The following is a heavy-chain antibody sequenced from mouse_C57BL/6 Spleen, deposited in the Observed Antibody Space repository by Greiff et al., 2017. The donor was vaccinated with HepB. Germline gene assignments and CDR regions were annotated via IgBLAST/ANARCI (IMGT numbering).Heavy chain of an antibody. Sequence: VQLQQSGAELVRPGASVKLSCTASGFNIKDDYMHWVKQRPEQGLEWIGWIDPENGDTEYASKFQGKATITTDTSSNTAYLQLSSLTSEDTAVYYCTTGPFAYWGQGTLVTVSA. CDR2: IDPENGDT. V-gene: IGHV14-4*01. CDR3: TTGPFAY. J-gene: IGHJ3*01. CDR1: GFNIKDDY.